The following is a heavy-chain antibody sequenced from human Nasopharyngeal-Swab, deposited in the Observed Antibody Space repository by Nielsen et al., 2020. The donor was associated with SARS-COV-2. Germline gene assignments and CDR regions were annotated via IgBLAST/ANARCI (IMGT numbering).Heavy chain of an antibody. J-gene: IGHJ4*02. CDR1: GGSISSSSYY. CDR3: ARHLRDGVVVAAPYYFDY. V-gene: IGHV4-39*01. D-gene: IGHD2-15*01. CDR2: IYYSGST. Sequence: SETLSLTCTVSGGSISSSSYYWGWIRQPPGKGLEWIGSIYYSGSTYYNPSLKSRVTISVDTSKNQFSLKLSPVTAADTAVYYCARHLRDGVVVAAPYYFDYWGQGTLVTVSS.